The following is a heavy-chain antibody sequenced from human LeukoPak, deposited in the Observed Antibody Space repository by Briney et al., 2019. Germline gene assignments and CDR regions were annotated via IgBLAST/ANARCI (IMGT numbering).Heavy chain of an antibody. CDR3: ARDSDFWSGYYYFGY. CDR2: IYYSGST. Sequence: SQTLSLTCTVSGGSISRADYYWSWIRQPPGKGLEWIGYIYYSGSTYYNPSLKSRATISVDTSKSQFSLKLSSVTAADTAVYYCARDSDFWSGYYYFGYWGQGTLVTVSS. V-gene: IGHV4-30-4*08. CDR1: GGSISRADYY. D-gene: IGHD3-3*01. J-gene: IGHJ4*02.